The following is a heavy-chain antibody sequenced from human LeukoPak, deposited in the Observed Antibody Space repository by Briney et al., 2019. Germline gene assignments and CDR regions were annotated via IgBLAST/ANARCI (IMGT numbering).Heavy chain of an antibody. V-gene: IGHV3-66*01. CDR2: IYSGGST. J-gene: IGHJ6*02. CDR1: GFTVSSNY. Sequence: GGSLRLSCAASGFTVSSNYMSWVRLAPGKGLEWVSVIYSGGSTYYADSVKGRFTISRDNAKNSLYLQMNSLRAEDTAVYYCARVAAVAGTIYYYYGMDVWGQGTTVTVSS. D-gene: IGHD6-19*01. CDR3: ARVAAVAGTIYYYYGMDV.